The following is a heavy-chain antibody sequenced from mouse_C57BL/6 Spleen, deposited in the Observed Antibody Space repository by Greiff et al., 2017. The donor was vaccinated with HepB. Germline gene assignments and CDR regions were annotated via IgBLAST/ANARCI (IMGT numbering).Heavy chain of an antibody. V-gene: IGHV1-82*01. CDR2: IYPGDGDT. CDR1: GYAFSSSW. J-gene: IGHJ2*01. Sequence: VQLQQSGPELVKPGASVKISCKASGYAFSSSWMNWVKQRPGKGLEWIGRIYPGDGDTNYNGKFKGKATLTADISSSTAYMQLSSLTSEDSAVYFCARGGYDGYYDYWGQGTTLTVSS. D-gene: IGHD2-3*01. CDR3: ARGGYDGYYDY.